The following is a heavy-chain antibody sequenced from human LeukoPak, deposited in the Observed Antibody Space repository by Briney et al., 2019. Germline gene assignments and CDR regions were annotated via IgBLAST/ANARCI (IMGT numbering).Heavy chain of an antibody. J-gene: IGHJ6*02. Sequence: SETLSLTCAVYGGSFSGYYWSWIRQPPGKGLEWIGEINHSGGTNYNPSLKSRVTISVDTSKNQFSLKLSSVTAADTAVYYCARGRKRWFGELGRYYYYGMDVWGQGTTVTVSS. D-gene: IGHD3-10*01. CDR3: ARGRKRWFGELGRYYYYGMDV. V-gene: IGHV4-34*01. CDR2: INHSGGT. CDR1: GGSFSGYY.